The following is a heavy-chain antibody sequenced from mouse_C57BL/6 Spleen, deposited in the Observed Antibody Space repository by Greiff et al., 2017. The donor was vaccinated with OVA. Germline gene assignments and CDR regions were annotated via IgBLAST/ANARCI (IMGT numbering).Heavy chain of an antibody. J-gene: IGHJ1*03. Sequence: QVQLQQPGAELVMPGASVKLSCKASGYTFTSYWMHWVKQRPGQGLEWIGEIDPSDSYTNYNQKFKGKSTLTVDKSSSTAYMQLSSLTCGDAAFYYCARGIRLGWYFDVWGTGTTVTVSS. CDR1: GYTFTSYW. CDR2: IDPSDSYT. CDR3: ARGIRLGWYFDV. D-gene: IGHD1-2*01. V-gene: IGHV1-69*01.